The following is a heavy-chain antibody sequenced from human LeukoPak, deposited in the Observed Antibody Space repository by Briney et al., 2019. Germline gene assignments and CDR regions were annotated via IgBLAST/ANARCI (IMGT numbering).Heavy chain of an antibody. CDR3: ARDRSSSWYYFDY. CDR1: GFTFSSYS. CDR2: ISSRSSYI. Sequence: GGALRLSCAASGFTFSSYSMNWVRQAPGKGLEWVSSISSRSSYIYYADSVKGRFTISRDNAKNSLYLQMNSLRAEDTAVYYCARDRSSSWYYFDYWGQGTLVTVPS. J-gene: IGHJ4*02. D-gene: IGHD6-13*01. V-gene: IGHV3-21*01.